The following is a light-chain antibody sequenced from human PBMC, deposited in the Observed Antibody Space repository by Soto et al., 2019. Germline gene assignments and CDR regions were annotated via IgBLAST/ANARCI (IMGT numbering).Light chain of an antibody. CDR2: ANN. CDR1: SSNIGAGSD. CDR3: CSYADNYFYV. V-gene: IGLV1-40*01. J-gene: IGLJ1*01. Sequence: QSVLTQPPSVSGAPGQRVTVSCTGSSSNIGAGSDVHWYQQLPGTAPKLLIFANNNRPSGVPDRFSGSKSGTSASLAITGLQADDEADYHCCSYADNYFYVFGSGTKVTVL.